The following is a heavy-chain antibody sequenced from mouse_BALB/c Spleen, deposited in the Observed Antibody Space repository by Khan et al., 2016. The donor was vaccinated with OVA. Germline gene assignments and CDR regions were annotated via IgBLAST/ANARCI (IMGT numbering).Heavy chain of an antibody. J-gene: IGHJ4*01. CDR1: GFSLTNYG. Sequence: QVQLQESGPGLVTPSQSLSISCTVSGFSLTNYGVHWVRQPPGKGLEWLGVIWTDGGKPYNSNVKTILNINNDNAKNQISLEMNRNQTEDTGMCISARQPDDHYDVMDYWGQGTSVTVAS. V-gene: IGHV2-6-1*01. CDR2: IWTDGGK. CDR3: ARQPDDHYDVMDY.